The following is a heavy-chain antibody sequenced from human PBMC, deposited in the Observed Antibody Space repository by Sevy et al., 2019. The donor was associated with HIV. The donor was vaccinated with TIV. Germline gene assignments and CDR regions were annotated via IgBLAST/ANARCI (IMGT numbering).Heavy chain of an antibody. D-gene: IGHD6-13*01. CDR1: GGTFSSYA. Sequence: ASVKVSCKASGGTFSSYAISWVRQAPGQGLEWMGGIIPIFGTANYAHKFQGRVTITADESTSTAYMELSSLRSEDTAVYYCAREAVAAAGTTFDYWGQGTLVTVSS. CDR3: AREAVAAAGTTFDY. J-gene: IGHJ4*02. CDR2: IIPIFGTA. V-gene: IGHV1-69*13.